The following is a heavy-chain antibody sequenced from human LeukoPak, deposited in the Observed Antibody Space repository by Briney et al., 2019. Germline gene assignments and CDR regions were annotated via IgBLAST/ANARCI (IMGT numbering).Heavy chain of an antibody. CDR3: ARGPLGGYGVAVAGTADY. CDR1: GFTFSSYA. Sequence: GGSLRLSCAASGFTFSSYAMHWVRQAPGKGLEWVAVISYDGSNKYYADSVKGRFTISRDDSKNTLYLQMNSLRAEDTAVYYCARGPLGGYGVAVAGTADYWGQGTLVTVSS. J-gene: IGHJ4*02. D-gene: IGHD6-19*01. CDR2: ISYDGSNK. V-gene: IGHV3-30-3*01.